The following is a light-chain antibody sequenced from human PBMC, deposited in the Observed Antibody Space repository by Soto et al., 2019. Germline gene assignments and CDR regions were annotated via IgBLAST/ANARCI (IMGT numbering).Light chain of an antibody. CDR2: LGS. Sequence: DIVMTQSPLSLPVTPGEPASISCRSSQSLLHSNGYNYLDWYLQKPGQSPQLLIYLGSNRASGVPDRFSGSGSGKDFTLKISRVEAEDVGVYYCMQALQTPWMVGQGTKVEI. J-gene: IGKJ1*01. CDR3: MQALQTPWM. V-gene: IGKV2-28*01. CDR1: QSLLHSNGYNY.